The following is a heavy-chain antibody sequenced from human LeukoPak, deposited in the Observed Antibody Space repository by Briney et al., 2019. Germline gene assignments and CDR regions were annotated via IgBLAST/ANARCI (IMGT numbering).Heavy chain of an antibody. CDR1: GFTFDDYG. J-gene: IGHJ4*02. V-gene: IGHV3-20*04. CDR3: ARALGEYYGGSGFDY. CDR2: INWNGGST. D-gene: IGHD4-23*01. Sequence: GGSLRLSCAASGFTFDDYGMSWVRQAPGKGLEWVSGINWNGGSTGYADSVKGRLTISRDNAKNSLYLQMNSLRAEDTALYYCARALGEYYGGSGFDYWGQGTLVTVSS.